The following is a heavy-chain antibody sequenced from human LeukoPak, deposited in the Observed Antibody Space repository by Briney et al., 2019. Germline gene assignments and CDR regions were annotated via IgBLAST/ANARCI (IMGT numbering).Heavy chain of an antibody. CDR3: ARVGGSITIFGVDYNWFDP. J-gene: IGHJ5*02. Sequence: PSQTLSLTCTVSGGSISSGDYYWSWIRQPPGKGLEWIGYIYYSGSTYYNPSLKSRVPISVDTSKTQFSQKLSSVTAADTAVYYCARVGGSITIFGVDYNWFDPWGQGTLVTVSS. V-gene: IGHV4-30-4*08. D-gene: IGHD3-3*01. CDR2: IYYSGST. CDR1: GGSISSGDYY.